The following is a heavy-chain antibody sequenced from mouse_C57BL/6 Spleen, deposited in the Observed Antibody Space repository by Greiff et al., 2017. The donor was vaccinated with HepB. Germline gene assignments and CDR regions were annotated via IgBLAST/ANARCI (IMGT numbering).Heavy chain of an antibody. J-gene: IGHJ1*03. Sequence: EVQLQQSGPVLVKPGASVKMSCKASGYTFTDYYMNWVKQSHGKSLEWIGVINPYNGGTSYNQKFKGKATLAVDKSSSTAYMELNSLTSEDSAVYYCARSWDYGSSYRYFDVWGTGTTVTVSS. V-gene: IGHV1-19*01. CDR1: GYTFTDYY. CDR2: INPYNGGT. D-gene: IGHD1-1*01. CDR3: ARSWDYGSSYRYFDV.